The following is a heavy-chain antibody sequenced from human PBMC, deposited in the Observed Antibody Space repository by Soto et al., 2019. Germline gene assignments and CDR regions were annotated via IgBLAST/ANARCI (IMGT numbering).Heavy chain of an antibody. J-gene: IGHJ4*02. V-gene: IGHV4-31*03. D-gene: IGHD3-9*01. CDR2: IYYSGST. Sequence: PSETLSLTCTVSGGSISSGGYYWSWIRQHPGKGLEWIGYIYYSGSTYYNPSLKSRVTISVDTSKNQFSLKLSSVTAADTAVYYCARGGSISGRYYDILTGTYFDYWGQGTLVTVSS. CDR3: ARGGSISGRYYDILTGTYFDY. CDR1: GGSISSGGYY.